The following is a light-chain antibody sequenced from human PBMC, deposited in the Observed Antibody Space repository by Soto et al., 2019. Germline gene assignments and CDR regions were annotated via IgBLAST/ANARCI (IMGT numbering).Light chain of an antibody. CDR1: ESVSTN. CDR2: GAS. J-gene: IGKJ1*01. Sequence: VVMTQSPATLSVSPGERATLSCRASESVSTNLAWYQQKPGQAPRLLISGASSRAAGISARFSVSGSGTEFTLTISSLQSEDSAVYYCQQYNDWPPWTFGQGTKVEI. V-gene: IGKV3-15*01. CDR3: QQYNDWPPWT.